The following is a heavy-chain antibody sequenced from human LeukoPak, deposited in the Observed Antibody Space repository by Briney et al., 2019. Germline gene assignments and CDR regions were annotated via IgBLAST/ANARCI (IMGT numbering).Heavy chain of an antibody. Sequence: SETLSLTCTVSGGSISSYYWSWIRQPPGQGLEWIGYIYYTGSTHYNPSLKSRVTMSVDTSRNQFSLKLNSVTAADTAVYYCARGATADFDPWGQGNLVTVSS. CDR3: ARGATADFDP. J-gene: IGHJ5*02. D-gene: IGHD3-3*01. CDR1: GGSISSYY. CDR2: IYYTGST. V-gene: IGHV4-59*01.